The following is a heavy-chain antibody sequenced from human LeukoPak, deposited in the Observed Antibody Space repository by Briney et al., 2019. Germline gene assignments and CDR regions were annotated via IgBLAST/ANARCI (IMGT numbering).Heavy chain of an antibody. CDR1: GFTFSSYA. CDR2: ISYDGSNK. CDR3: ARDLDY. Sequence: GRSLRLSCAASGFTFSSYAMHWVRQAPGKGLEWVAVISYDGSNKYYADSVKGRFTVSRDNSKNTLYLQMNSLRAEDTAVYYCARDLDYWGQGTLVTVSS. V-gene: IGHV3-30-3*01. J-gene: IGHJ4*02.